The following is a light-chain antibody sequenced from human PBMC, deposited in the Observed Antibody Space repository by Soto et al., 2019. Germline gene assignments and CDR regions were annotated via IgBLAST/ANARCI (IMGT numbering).Light chain of an antibody. CDR1: QSVSSSY. V-gene: IGKV3-20*01. Sequence: ENVLKQSPGTLSLSPGERATLSCRASQSVSSSYLAWYQQKPGQAPRLLIYGASSRATGIPDRFSGSGSGTDFTLTISRLEPEDFAVYYCQQYGSAPGTFGQGTKVDI. CDR3: QQYGSAPGT. J-gene: IGKJ1*01. CDR2: GAS.